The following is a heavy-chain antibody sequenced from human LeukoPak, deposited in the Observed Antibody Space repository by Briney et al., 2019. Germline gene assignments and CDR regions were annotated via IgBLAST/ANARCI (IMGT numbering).Heavy chain of an antibody. CDR3: ARAGSYRLTTTL. D-gene: IGHD4-17*01. CDR1: GGSASSSY. Sequence: SETLSLTCTVSGGSASSSYWSWIRQSPGKGLEWIGYISYSGSTSFNPSLKSRVTISVDTSTNQFSLALSSVTAADTAVYYCARAGSYRLTTTLWGQGTLVTVSS. J-gene: IGHJ4*02. V-gene: IGHV4-59*02. CDR2: ISYSGST.